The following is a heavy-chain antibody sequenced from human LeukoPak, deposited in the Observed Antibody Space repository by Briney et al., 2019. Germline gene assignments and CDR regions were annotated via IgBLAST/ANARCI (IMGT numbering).Heavy chain of an antibody. CDR1: GFTFSSYA. CDR2: ISYDGSNK. D-gene: IGHD1-20*01. Sequence: GGSLRLSCAASGFTFSSYAMHWVRQAPGKGLEWVAVISYDGSNKYYADCVKGRFAISRDNSKNTLYLQMNSLRAEDTAVYYCASRSDNWNDGRNDYWGQGTLVTVSS. V-gene: IGHV3-30*01. J-gene: IGHJ4*02. CDR3: ASRSDNWNDGRNDY.